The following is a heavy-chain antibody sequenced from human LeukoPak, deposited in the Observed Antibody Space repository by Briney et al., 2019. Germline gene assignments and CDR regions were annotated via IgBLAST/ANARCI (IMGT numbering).Heavy chain of an antibody. CDR1: GFTFSSYA. V-gene: IGHV3-23*01. D-gene: IGHD2-2*01. Sequence: SAGSLRFSCAASGFTFSSYAMSWVRQAPGKGLEWVSIISGSGGSSHYADSVKGRFTVSRDNSKNTVYLQMNSLRVEDTAVYYCTSRFDPWGQGTLVTVSS. J-gene: IGHJ5*02. CDR3: TSRFDP. CDR2: ISGSGGSS.